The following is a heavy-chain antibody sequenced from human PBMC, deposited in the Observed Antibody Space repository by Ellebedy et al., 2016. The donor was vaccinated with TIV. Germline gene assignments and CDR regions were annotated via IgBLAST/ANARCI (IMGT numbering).Heavy chain of an antibody. V-gene: IGHV1-18*01. J-gene: IGHJ6*02. CDR3: ARDQVDIVATTYYYGMDV. CDR2: ISAYNGNT. D-gene: IGHD5-12*01. Sequence: AASVKVSCKASGGTFSSYAISWVRQAPGQGLEWMGWISAYNGNTNYAQKLQGRVTMTTDTSTSTAYMELRSLRSDDTAVYYCARDQVDIVATTYYYGMDVWGQGTTVTVSS. CDR1: GGTFSSYA.